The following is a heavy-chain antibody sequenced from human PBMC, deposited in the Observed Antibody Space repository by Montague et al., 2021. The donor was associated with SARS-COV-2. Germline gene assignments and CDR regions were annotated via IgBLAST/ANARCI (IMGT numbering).Heavy chain of an antibody. Sequence: TLSLTCTVSGGSISSGGYYWIWMRQHPGKGLVGIGYISYSGSSNYNLSLKIRVTIAVSTTKYSFSLKLITVTAADTAVYYCARVHIVLVTAMRYFDLWGRGTLVTVSS. J-gene: IGHJ2*01. CDR1: GGSISSGGYY. V-gene: IGHV4-31*03. CDR2: ISYSGSS. D-gene: IGHD2-21*02. CDR3: ARVHIVLVTAMRYFDL.